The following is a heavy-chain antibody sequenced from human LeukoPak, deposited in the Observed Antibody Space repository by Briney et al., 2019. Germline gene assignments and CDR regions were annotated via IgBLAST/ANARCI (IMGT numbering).Heavy chain of an antibody. CDR3: ARDPTTAMVEYYFDY. V-gene: IGHV1-2*06. Sequence: ASVKVSCKASGYTFTGYYMHWVRQAPGQGLEWMGRINPNSGGTNYAQKFQGRVTMTRDTSISTAYMELSRLRSDDTAVYYCARDPTTAMVEYYFDYWGQGTLVTVSS. CDR2: INPNSGGT. J-gene: IGHJ4*02. D-gene: IGHD5-18*01. CDR1: GYTFTGYY.